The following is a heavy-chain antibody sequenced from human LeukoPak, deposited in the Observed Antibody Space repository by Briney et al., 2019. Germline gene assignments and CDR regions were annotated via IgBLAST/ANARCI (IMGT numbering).Heavy chain of an antibody. CDR2: INANSGGT. V-gene: IGHV1-2*02. CDR3: ASFKIAAAGPTTHDAFDI. Sequence: ASVKVSCKASGYTFTGYYMHWVRQAPGQGLEWMGWINANSGGTNYAQKFQGRVTMTRDTSISTAYMELSRLRSDDTAVYYCASFKIAAAGPTTHDAFDIWGQGTMVTVSS. CDR1: GYTFTGYY. D-gene: IGHD6-13*01. J-gene: IGHJ3*02.